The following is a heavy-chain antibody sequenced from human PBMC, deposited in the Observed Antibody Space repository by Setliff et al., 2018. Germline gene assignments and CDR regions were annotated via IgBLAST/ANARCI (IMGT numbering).Heavy chain of an antibody. D-gene: IGHD3-22*01. J-gene: IGHJ5*02. Sequence: PGGSLRLSCAASGFTFDDYAMHWVRQAPGKGLEWVSGISWNSGSIGYADSVKGRFTISRDNAKNSLYLQMNSLRAEDTAVYYCASSSSGQRRKQSWGQGTLVTVSS. CDR1: GFTFDDYA. V-gene: IGHV3-9*01. CDR3: ASSSSGQRRKQS. CDR2: ISWNSGSI.